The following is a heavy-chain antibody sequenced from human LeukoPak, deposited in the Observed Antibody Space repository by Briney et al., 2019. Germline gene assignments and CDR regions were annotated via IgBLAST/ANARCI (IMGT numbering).Heavy chain of an antibody. Sequence: GGSLRLSCAASGFSFSSYAMHWVRQAPGKGLEYVSGISNNGGSTNYANSVKGRFTISRDNSKNRLYLQMGSLRVEDMAVYYCARDKGPAAAYYFDYWGQGTLVTVSS. CDR2: ISNNGGST. CDR1: GFSFSSYA. V-gene: IGHV3-64*01. CDR3: ARDKGPAAAYYFDY. D-gene: IGHD2-2*01. J-gene: IGHJ4*02.